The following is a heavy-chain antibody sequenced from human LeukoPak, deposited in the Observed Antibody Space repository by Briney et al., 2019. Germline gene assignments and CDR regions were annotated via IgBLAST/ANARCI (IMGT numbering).Heavy chain of an antibody. V-gene: IGHV3-23*01. J-gene: IGHJ4*02. CDR2: ISGSGGST. CDR3: AKSTPWLVRPYYFDY. D-gene: IGHD6-19*01. CDR1: GFTFSSYA. Sequence: GGSPRLSCAASGFTFSSYAMSWVRQAPGKGLEWVSAISGSGGSTYYADSVKGRFTISRDNSKNTLYLQMNSLRAEDTAVYYCAKSTPWLVRPYYFDYWGQGTLVTVSS.